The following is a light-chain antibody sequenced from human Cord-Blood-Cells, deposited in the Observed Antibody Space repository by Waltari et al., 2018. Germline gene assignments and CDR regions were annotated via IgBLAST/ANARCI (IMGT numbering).Light chain of an antibody. CDR2: EVS. CDR3: CSYAGSSTLV. V-gene: IGLV2-23*02. J-gene: IGLJ2*01. CDR1: SSDVGSYNL. Sequence: QSALTQPASVSGSPGQSIPNSCTGPSSDVGSYNLVSWYQQHPGKAPKLMIYEVSKRPSGVSNRFSGSKAGNTASLTISGLQAEDEADYYCCSYAGSSTLVFGGGTKLTVL.